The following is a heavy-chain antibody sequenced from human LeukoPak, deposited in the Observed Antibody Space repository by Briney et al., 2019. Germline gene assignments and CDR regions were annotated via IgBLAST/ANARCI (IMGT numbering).Heavy chain of an antibody. Sequence: GGSLRLSCAASGFTFSDYYMSWIRQAPGKGLEWVSYISSSGSTIYYADSVKGRFTISRDNSKNTLYLQMNSLRAEDTAVYYCAKDRGYCSSTSCIPFFDYWGQGTLVTVSS. CDR1: GFTFSDYY. D-gene: IGHD2-2*01. V-gene: IGHV3-11*04. CDR2: ISSSGSTI. CDR3: AKDRGYCSSTSCIPFFDY. J-gene: IGHJ4*02.